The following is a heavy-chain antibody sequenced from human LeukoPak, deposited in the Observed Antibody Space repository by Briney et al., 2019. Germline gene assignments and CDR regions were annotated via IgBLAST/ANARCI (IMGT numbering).Heavy chain of an antibody. CDR3: ARDQITMVRGNWYFDL. V-gene: IGHV1-3*01. D-gene: IGHD3-10*01. CDR2: INAGNGNT. CDR1: GGTFSSYA. J-gene: IGHJ2*01. Sequence: ASVKVSCKASGGTFSSYAISWVRQAPGQGLEWMGWINAGNGNTKYSQKFQGRVTITRDTSAGTAYMELSSLRSEDTAVYYCARDQITMVRGNWYFDLWGRGTLVTVSS.